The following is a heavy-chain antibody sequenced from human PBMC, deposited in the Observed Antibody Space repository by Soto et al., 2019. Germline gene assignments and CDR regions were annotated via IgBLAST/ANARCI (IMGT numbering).Heavy chain of an antibody. D-gene: IGHD2-8*01. Sequence: ASVKVSCKASGYTFTTYDISWVRQAPGQGLEWVGRISTYNGNTNYPQSLQGRLTMTTDTSTTTAYMELRNLRSDDTAVYYCARDPYHVLMVNAPNLYGMDVWGQGTTVTVSS. CDR3: ARDPYHVLMVNAPNLYGMDV. J-gene: IGHJ6*02. CDR1: GYTFTTYD. V-gene: IGHV1-18*01. CDR2: ISTYNGNT.